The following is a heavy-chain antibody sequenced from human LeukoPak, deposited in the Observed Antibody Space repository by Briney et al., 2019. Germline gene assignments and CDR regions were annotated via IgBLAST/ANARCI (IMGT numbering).Heavy chain of an antibody. CDR3: ARGLFPGYSSGWYFDY. V-gene: IGHV3-30*04. J-gene: IGHJ4*02. D-gene: IGHD6-19*01. Sequence: GGSLRLSCAASGFTFSSYAMHWVRQAPGKGLEWVAVVSYDGSNKYYADSVKGRFTISRDNSKNTLYLQMNSLRAEDTAVYYCARGLFPGYSSGWYFDYWGQGTLVTVSS. CDR2: VSYDGSNK. CDR1: GFTFSSYA.